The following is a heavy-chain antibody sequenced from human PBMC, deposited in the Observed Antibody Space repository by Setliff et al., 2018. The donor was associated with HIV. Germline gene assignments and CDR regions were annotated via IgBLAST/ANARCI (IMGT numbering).Heavy chain of an antibody. V-gene: IGHV3-74*01. J-gene: IGHJ4*02. D-gene: IGHD5-12*01. CDR2: VNSDGSSK. CDR3: HSGYDTEEQSYFDY. Sequence: GGSLRLSCAASGFTFDRYWMHWVHQAPGKGLVWVSRVNSDGSSKTYADSVKDRFTISRDNAKNTLYLQMNSLRAEDTGVYYCHSGYDTEEQSYFDYWGQGALVTVSS. CDR1: GFTFDRYW.